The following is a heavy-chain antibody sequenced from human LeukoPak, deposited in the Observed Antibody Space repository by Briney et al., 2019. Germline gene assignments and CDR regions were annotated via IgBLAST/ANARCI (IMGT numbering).Heavy chain of an antibody. Sequence: GGSLRLSCAASGFTFSSNGMNWVRQAPGKGLEWFSAISGNGGSTYYADSVKGRFTISRDNSKNTLYLQMNSLRAEDTAVYYCAKDLPVDTGYLYGMDVWGQGTTVTVSS. D-gene: IGHD2-2*01. J-gene: IGHJ6*02. CDR2: ISGNGGST. CDR1: GFTFSSNG. V-gene: IGHV3-23*01. CDR3: AKDLPVDTGYLYGMDV.